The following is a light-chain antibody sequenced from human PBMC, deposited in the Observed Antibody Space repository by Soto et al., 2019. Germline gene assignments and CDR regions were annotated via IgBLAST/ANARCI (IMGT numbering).Light chain of an antibody. CDR2: DAS. J-gene: IGKJ4*01. CDR3: RQYGRSLGFA. CDR1: ESVSSK. V-gene: IGKV3-15*01. Sequence: EIEMTQAPATLAVSAGERATLSCRASESVSSKLVWYQKKPGQAPRLLIHDASTRATGIPARFSGSGSGTEFILTISSVESEDFAVYYCRQYGRSLGFAVGGGTRWIS.